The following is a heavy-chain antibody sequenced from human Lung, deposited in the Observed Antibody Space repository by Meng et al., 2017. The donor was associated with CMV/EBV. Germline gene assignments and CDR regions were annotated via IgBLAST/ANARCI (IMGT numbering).Heavy chain of an antibody. D-gene: IGHD2-2*02. Sequence: SXAASGFTFSTSWMTWVRQAPGKGLEWVANIREDGSSKYYADPVKGRFTISRDNAKNSLFLQMSSLRAEDTAMYYCARAGLGYCSVTSCYNDYWGQGXLVTVSS. CDR2: IREDGSSK. V-gene: IGHV3-7*01. J-gene: IGHJ4*02. CDR1: GFTFSTSW. CDR3: ARAGLGYCSVTSCYNDY.